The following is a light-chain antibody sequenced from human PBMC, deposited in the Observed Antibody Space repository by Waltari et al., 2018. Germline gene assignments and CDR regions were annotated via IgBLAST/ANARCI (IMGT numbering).Light chain of an antibody. CDR3: KQSYNTPRT. CDR2: TAS. CDR1: QSIDTF. Sequence: DIQMTQSPPSLSASVGDTVTITCRASQSIDTFLNWYQQRPGMAPKVLIYTASNLYSGVPSRFSGSRSGTEFTLNISSLEPEDFATYYCKQSYNTPRTFGPGTKVDVK. V-gene: IGKV1-39*01. J-gene: IGKJ3*01.